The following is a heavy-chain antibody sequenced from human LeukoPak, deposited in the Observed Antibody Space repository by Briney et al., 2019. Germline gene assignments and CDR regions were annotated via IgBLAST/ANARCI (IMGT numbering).Heavy chain of an antibody. CDR1: GFAFSSFS. V-gene: IGHV3-21*01. D-gene: IGHD6-19*01. J-gene: IGHJ4*02. CDR3: ARDQVATAIAVADNFDY. CDR2: ISGGSEYI. Sequence: GGSLRLSCAASGFAFSSFSMNWVRQAPGKGLEWVSSISGGSEYIIYADSVKGRFTISRDNAKNSLYLQMNSLRAEDTAVYYCARDQVATAIAVADNFDYWGQGTLVTVSS.